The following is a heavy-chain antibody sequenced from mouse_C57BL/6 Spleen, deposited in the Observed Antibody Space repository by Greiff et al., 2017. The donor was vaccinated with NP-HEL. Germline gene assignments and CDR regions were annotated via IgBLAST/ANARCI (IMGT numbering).Heavy chain of an antibody. CDR1: GYTFTSYW. V-gene: IGHV1-53*01. Sequence: QVQLQQSGTELVKPGASVKLSCKASGYTFTSYWMHWVKQRPGQGLEWIGNINPSNGGTNYNEKFKSKATLTVDKSSSTAYMQLSSLTSEDSAVYYCAREPYYGSSYFFMDYWGQGTSVTVSS. J-gene: IGHJ4*01. D-gene: IGHD1-1*01. CDR2: INPSNGGT. CDR3: AREPYYGSSYFFMDY.